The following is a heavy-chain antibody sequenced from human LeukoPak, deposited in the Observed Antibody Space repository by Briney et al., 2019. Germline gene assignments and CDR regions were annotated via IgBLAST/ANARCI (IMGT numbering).Heavy chain of an antibody. V-gene: IGHV3-74*03. J-gene: IGHJ5*02. CDR1: GFTFRDYW. D-gene: IGHD1-7*01. CDR3: AKNSGPGVNYFDP. Sequence: HPGGSLRLSCIASGFTFRDYWMHWVRQVPGKGLVWVSFIKTDGTTTAYADSVKGRFSISRDNAKSTLYLQMNSLRAEDTGIYYCAKNSGPGVNYFDPWGQGTLVTVSS. CDR2: IKTDGTTT.